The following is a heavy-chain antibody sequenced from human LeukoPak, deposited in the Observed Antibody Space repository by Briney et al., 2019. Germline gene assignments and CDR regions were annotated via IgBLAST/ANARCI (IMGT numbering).Heavy chain of an antibody. CDR2: IWYDGSNK. D-gene: IGHD3-22*01. V-gene: IGHV3-33*06. CDR3: AKDSSGYYLDY. CDR1: GFTFSCYG. J-gene: IGHJ4*02. Sequence: PGRSLRLSCAASGFTFSCYGMHWVRQAPGKGLEWVAVIWYDGSNKYYAGSVKGRFTISRDNSKNTLYLQMNSLRAEDTAVYYCAKDSSGYYLDYWGQGTLVTVSS.